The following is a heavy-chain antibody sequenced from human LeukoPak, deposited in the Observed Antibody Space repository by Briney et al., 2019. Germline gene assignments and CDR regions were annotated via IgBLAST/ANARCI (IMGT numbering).Heavy chain of an antibody. J-gene: IGHJ4*02. V-gene: IGHV4-59*02. CDR3: ARHRSAMADFDH. Sequence: SETLSLTCTVSGGSVSSYYWSWIRQPPGKGLEWIAYIDYTGITKYNPSLRSRVTISVDTSTKQFSLKLSSVTAADTAVYYCARHRSAMADFDHWGQGTLVTVSS. CDR2: IDYTGIT. D-gene: IGHD5-18*01. CDR1: GGSVSSYY.